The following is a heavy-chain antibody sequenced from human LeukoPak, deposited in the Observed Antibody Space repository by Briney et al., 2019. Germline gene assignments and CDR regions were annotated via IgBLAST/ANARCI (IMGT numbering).Heavy chain of an antibody. CDR3: ARDNWNYGSSMDV. D-gene: IGHD1-7*01. J-gene: IGHJ6*02. CDR2: IYYSGST. CDR1: GGSISSYY. V-gene: IGHV4-59*01. Sequence: SETLSLTCTVSGGSISSYYWSWIRQPPGKGLEWIGYIYYSGSTNYNPSLKSRVTIPVDTSKNQFSLKLSSVTAADTAVYYCARDNWNYGSSMDVWGQGTTVTVSS.